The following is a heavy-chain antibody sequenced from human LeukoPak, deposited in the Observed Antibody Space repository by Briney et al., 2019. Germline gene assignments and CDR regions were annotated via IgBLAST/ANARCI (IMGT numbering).Heavy chain of an antibody. CDR1: GGYISSSNW. CDR3: ARVLVLLWFGESLLYGMDV. Sequence: SETLSLTCAVSGGYISSSNWWSWVRQPPGKGLKWIGEIYHSGSTNYNPSLKSRVTISVDKSKNQFSLKLSSVTAADTAVYYCARVLVLLWFGESLLYGMDVWGQGTTVTVSS. CDR2: IYHSGST. J-gene: IGHJ6*02. D-gene: IGHD3-10*01. V-gene: IGHV4-4*02.